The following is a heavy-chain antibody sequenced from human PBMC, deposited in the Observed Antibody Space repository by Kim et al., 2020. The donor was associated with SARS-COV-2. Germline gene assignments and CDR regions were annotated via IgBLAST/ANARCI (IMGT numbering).Heavy chain of an antibody. CDR1: GFTFDDYA. CDR2: ISWNSGSI. CDR3: AKDMTGWTTGELYFDY. V-gene: IGHV3-9*01. J-gene: IGHJ4*02. D-gene: IGHD4-17*01. Sequence: GGSLRLSCAASGFTFDDYAMHWVRQAPGKGLEWVSGISWNSGSIGYADSVKGRFTISRDNAKNSLYLQMNSLRAEDTALYYCAKDMTGWTTGELYFDYWGQGTLVTVSS.